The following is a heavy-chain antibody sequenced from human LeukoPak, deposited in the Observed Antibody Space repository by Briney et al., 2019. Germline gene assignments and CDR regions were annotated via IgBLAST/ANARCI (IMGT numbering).Heavy chain of an antibody. J-gene: IGHJ5*02. D-gene: IGHD5-18*01. Sequence: SETLSLTCAVYGGSFSGYYWSCIRQPPGKGLEWIGEINHSGSTNYNPSLKSRVTISVDTYKNQLSLKLSSVTAADTAVYYCARMLRGYSYGYEVYNWFDPWGQGTLVTVSS. CDR2: INHSGST. V-gene: IGHV4-34*01. CDR3: ARMLRGYSYGYEVYNWFDP. CDR1: GGSFSGYY.